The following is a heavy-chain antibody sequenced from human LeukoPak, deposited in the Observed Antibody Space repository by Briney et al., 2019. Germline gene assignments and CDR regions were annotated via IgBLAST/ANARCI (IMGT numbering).Heavy chain of an antibody. CDR2: MNPNSGNT. CDR1: GYTFTSYD. J-gene: IGHJ3*02. CDR3: ARDPENSGAFDI. Sequence: ASVKVSCKASGYTFTSYDINWVRQATGQGLEWMGWMNPNSGNTGYAQKFQGRVTITRDTSISTAYMELSSLRSEDTAVYYCARDPENSGAFDIWGQGTMVTVSS. V-gene: IGHV1-8*03. D-gene: IGHD2/OR15-2a*01.